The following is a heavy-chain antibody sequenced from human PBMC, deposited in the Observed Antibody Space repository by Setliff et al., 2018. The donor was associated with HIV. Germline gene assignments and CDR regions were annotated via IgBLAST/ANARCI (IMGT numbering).Heavy chain of an antibody. D-gene: IGHD6-13*01. J-gene: IGHJ3*02. CDR3: ARPHSNRWPYAFDI. Sequence: PGGSLRLSCAVSGISASLNYMSWVRQAPGKGLEWVSTIYGGGPPYADSVKGRFTISRDNTKNTLYLQMHSLTAEDTAVYDCARPHSNRWPYAFDIWGQGTMVTVSS. CDR1: GISASLNY. CDR2: IYGGGPP. V-gene: IGHV3-66*02.